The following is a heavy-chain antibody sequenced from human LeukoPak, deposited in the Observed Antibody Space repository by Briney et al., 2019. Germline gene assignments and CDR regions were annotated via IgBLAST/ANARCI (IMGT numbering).Heavy chain of an antibody. Sequence: SETLSLTCTVSGGSISSSSYYWGWIRQPPGKGLEWIGSIYYGGSTYYNPSLKSRVTISVDTSKNQFSLKLSSVTAADTAVYYCATDYGDTGYWFDPWGQGTLVTVSS. D-gene: IGHD4-17*01. V-gene: IGHV4-39*01. CDR3: ATDYGDTGYWFDP. CDR2: IYYGGST. CDR1: GGSISSSSYY. J-gene: IGHJ5*02.